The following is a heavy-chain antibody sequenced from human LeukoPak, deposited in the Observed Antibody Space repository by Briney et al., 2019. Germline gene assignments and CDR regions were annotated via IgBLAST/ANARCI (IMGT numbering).Heavy chain of an antibody. Sequence: PGGSLRLSCAASGFTFSSYSMNWVRQAPGKGLEGVSSISSSSSYIYYADSVKGRFTISRDNAKNALYLQMNSLRAEDTAVYYCARVYYDSSGYFIWGQETLVTVSS. J-gene: IGHJ4*02. V-gene: IGHV3-21*01. CDR3: ARVYYDSSGYFI. CDR2: ISSSSSYI. CDR1: GFTFSSYS. D-gene: IGHD3-22*01.